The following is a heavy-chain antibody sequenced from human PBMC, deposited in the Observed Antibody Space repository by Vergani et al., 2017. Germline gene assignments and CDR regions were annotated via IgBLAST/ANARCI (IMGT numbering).Heavy chain of an antibody. J-gene: IGHJ6*02. D-gene: IGHD6-13*01. CDR2: IYYSGST. V-gene: IGHV4-59*11. CDR1: GGSISSHY. CDR3: ARYSSSYGMDV. Sequence: QVQLQESGPGLVKPSQTLSLTCTVSGGSISSHYWSWIRQPPGKGLEWIGYIYYSGSTNYNPSLKSRVTISVDTSKNQFSLKVSSVTAAETAVYYCARYSSSYGMDVWGQGTTVTVSS.